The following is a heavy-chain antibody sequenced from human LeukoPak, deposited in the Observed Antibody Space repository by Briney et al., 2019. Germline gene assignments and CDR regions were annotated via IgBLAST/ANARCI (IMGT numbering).Heavy chain of an antibody. V-gene: IGHV4-4*02. CDR1: GGSISSSNW. CDR2: INDSGST. Sequence: SETLSLTCAVSGGSISSSNWWSWVRQPPGKGLEWIGEINDSGSTNYNPSLKSRVTISVDTSKKQFSLKLSSVTAADTAVYYCARGIVVVVDGFDIWGQGTMVTVSS. CDR3: ARGIVVVVDGFDI. J-gene: IGHJ3*02. D-gene: IGHD3-22*01.